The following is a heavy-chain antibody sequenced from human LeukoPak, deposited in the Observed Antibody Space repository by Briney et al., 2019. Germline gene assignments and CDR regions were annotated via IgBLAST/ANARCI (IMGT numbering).Heavy chain of an antibody. J-gene: IGHJ3*01. V-gene: IGHV3-64D*09. CDR3: VKAAGGTAFDF. CDR1: GFMFSIYV. Sequence: GGSLRLSCSACGFMFSIYVMNWVRQAPGKGLEYASAITSNGGSTYYADSVKGRFTISRDNSKNTLYLQMTSLRAEDTALYYCVKAAGGTAFDFWGQGTMVTVSS. D-gene: IGHD3-16*01. CDR2: ITSNGGST.